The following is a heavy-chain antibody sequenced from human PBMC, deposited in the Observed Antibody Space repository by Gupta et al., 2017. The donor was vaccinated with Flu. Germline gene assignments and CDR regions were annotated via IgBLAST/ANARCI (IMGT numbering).Heavy chain of an antibody. V-gene: IGHV3-23*01. D-gene: IGHD6-13*01. J-gene: IGHJ4*02. CDR2: ISGIGGST. CDR3: AKNLPYSSSWYLGTPGFDY. CDR1: GFPFSRYA. Sequence: EVQLLESGGGLVQPGGSLRLSCAASGFPFSRYAMSWVRPAPGKGLEWVSDISGIGGSTYYADSVKGRFTISRDNSKNTLYLQMNSLRAEDTAVYYCAKNLPYSSSWYLGTPGFDYWGQGTLVTVSS.